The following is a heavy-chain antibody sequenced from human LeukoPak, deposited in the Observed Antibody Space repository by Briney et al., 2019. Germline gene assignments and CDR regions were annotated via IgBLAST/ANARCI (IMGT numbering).Heavy chain of an antibody. D-gene: IGHD4-17*01. CDR1: GYTFTDYY. V-gene: IGHV1-2*02. Sequence: ASVKVSCKASGYTFTDYYMHWVRQAPGQGLEGMGWINPNSGGTNYAQKFQGRVTMTRDTSISTAYMELSRLRSDDTAVYYCARGDYGDYEWFDPWGQGTLVTVSS. J-gene: IGHJ5*02. CDR2: INPNSGGT. CDR3: ARGDYGDYEWFDP.